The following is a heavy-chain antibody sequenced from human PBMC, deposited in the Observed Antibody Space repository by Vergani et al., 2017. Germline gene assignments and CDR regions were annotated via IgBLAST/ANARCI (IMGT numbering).Heavy chain of an antibody. V-gene: IGHV3-30*18. D-gene: IGHD3-3*01. J-gene: IGHJ4*02. Sequence: QVQLVESGGGVVQPGRSLRLSCAASGFTFSSYGMHWVRQAPGKGLEWVAVISYDGSNKYYADSVKGRFTISRDNSKNTLYLQMNSLRAEDTAVYYCAKDHYYDFWSGYYSVWGQGTLVTVSS. CDR1: GFTFSSYG. CDR2: ISYDGSNK. CDR3: AKDHYYDFWSGYYSV.